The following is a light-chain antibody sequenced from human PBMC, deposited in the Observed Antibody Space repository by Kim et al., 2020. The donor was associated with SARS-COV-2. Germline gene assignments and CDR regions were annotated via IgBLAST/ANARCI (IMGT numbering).Light chain of an antibody. J-gene: IGKJ1*01. Sequence: VSPGERATLACRASQSVSSNLAWYQQKPGQAPRVLIYGATSRATGIPARFSGSGSGTEFTLTISSLQSEDFALYYCQQYNTWPQTFGQGTKVDIK. V-gene: IGKV3-15*01. CDR1: QSVSSN. CDR3: QQYNTWPQT. CDR2: GAT.